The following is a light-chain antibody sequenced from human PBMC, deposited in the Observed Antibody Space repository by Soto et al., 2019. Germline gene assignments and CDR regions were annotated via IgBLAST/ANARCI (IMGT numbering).Light chain of an antibody. J-gene: IGKJ2*01. CDR2: GAS. Sequence: EIVLTQSPGTLSLSPGERATLSCRASQSVSSSYLAWYQQKPGQAPRLLIYGASSRATGIPDRYSGSGSGTHFTHTISRLEPEDFAVYYCQQYGSSPNTFGQGTKLEIK. V-gene: IGKV3-20*01. CDR1: QSVSSSY. CDR3: QQYGSSPNT.